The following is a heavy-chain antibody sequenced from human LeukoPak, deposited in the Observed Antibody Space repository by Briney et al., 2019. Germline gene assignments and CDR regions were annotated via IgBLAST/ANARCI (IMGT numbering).Heavy chain of an antibody. CDR2: IRYDGSNK. CDR1: GFTFSSYG. CDR3: AKDRGLSSSSEDAFDI. V-gene: IGHV3-30*02. D-gene: IGHD6-6*01. J-gene: IGHJ3*02. Sequence: GGSLRLSCAASGFTFSSYGMHWVRQAPGKGLEWVAFIRYDGSNKYYADPVKGRFTISRDNSKNTLYLQMNSLRAEDTALYYCAKDRGLSSSSEDAFDIWGQGTMVTVSS.